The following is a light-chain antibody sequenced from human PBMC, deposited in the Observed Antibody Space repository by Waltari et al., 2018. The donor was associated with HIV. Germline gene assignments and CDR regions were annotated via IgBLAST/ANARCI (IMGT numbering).Light chain of an antibody. CDR3: QVWDTASNEGV. J-gene: IGLJ3*02. Sequence: YVLTQAPSVSQAPGKTATLTCEGDRLGTKTVHWYQQKSGQAPVLVIYYDSERHPGIPDRFSGSNSGNTATLTISRVEDGDEAEYYCQVWDTASNEGVFGGGTKLTVL. CDR2: YDS. CDR1: RLGTKT. V-gene: IGLV3-21*04.